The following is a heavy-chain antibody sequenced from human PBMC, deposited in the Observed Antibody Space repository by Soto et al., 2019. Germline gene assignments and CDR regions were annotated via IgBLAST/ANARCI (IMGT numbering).Heavy chain of an antibody. Sequence: EEQLVESGGGLVQPGGSLRLSCAGSGFIFRNYWMGWVRQAPGKRLEWVANIKQDGSETSYADSVKGRFTISRDNAKNSLYLQMSSLGADDTAVYYCVRENYFDYWGQGILGIVSS. V-gene: IGHV3-7*01. CDR1: GFIFRNYW. CDR2: IKQDGSET. J-gene: IGHJ4*02. CDR3: VRENYFDY.